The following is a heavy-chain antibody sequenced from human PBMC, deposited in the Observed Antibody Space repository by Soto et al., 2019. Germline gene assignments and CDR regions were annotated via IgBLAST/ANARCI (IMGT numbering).Heavy chain of an antibody. CDR1: GFTFSSYA. D-gene: IGHD6-13*01. J-gene: IGHJ4*02. CDR3: XXXXGSSWYYPFDY. V-gene: IGHV3-23*01. Sequence: EVQLLESGGGLVQPGGSLRLSCAASGFTFSSYAMSWVRQAPGKGLEWVSAISGSGGSTNYADSVKGRFTSSRENSKXXXXXXXXXXXXXXXXXXXXXXXXGSSWYYPFDYWGQGTLVTVSS. CDR2: ISGSGGST.